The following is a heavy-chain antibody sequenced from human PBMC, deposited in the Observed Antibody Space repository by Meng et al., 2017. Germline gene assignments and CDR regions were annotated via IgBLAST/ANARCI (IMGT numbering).Heavy chain of an antibody. CDR3: AAYCGGDCLGWWNDFDS. D-gene: IGHD2-21*02. V-gene: IGHV3-23*01. CDR2: ISGSGGST. Sequence: GGSLRLSCAASGFTFSSYAMSWVRQAPGKGLEWVSTISGSGGSTYYADSVKGRFTISRDNSKNTMYLQMNSLRAEDTAVYYCAAYCGGDCLGWWNDFDSWGQGTLVTVSS. J-gene: IGHJ3*02. CDR1: GFTFSSYA.